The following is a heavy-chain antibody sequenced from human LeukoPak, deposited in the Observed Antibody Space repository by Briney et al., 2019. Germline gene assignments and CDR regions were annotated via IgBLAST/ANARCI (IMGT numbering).Heavy chain of an antibody. CDR3: ARDGTAAGLYLDL. CDR1: GFTFSDYW. D-gene: IGHD6-13*01. Sequence: GGSLRLSCVVSGFTFSDYWENWVRQAPGKGLEWVASIRQDGGEKSYVDSVKGRFTISRDNTRNSLYLQMSSLRAEDTAVYYCARDGTAAGLYLDLWGQGTLVTVSS. CDR2: IRQDGGEK. V-gene: IGHV3-7*01. J-gene: IGHJ4*01.